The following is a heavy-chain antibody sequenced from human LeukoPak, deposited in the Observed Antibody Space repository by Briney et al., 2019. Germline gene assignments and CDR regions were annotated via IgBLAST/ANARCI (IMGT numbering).Heavy chain of an antibody. Sequence: ASVKVSCKASGYTFTSYYMHWVQQAPGQGLEWMGIINPSGGSTSYAQKFQGRVTMTRDTSTSTVYMELSSLRSEDTAVYYCARDWQNCSGGSCFLSGMDVWGQGTTVTVSS. CDR1: GYTFTSYY. CDR2: INPSGGST. D-gene: IGHD2-15*01. V-gene: IGHV1-46*01. J-gene: IGHJ6*02. CDR3: ARDWQNCSGGSCFLSGMDV.